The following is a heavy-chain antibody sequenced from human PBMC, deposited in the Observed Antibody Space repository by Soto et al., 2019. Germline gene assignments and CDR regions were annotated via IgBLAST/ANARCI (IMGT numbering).Heavy chain of an antibody. CDR3: GRLVGNSWIDY. D-gene: IGHD6-13*01. CDR1: GSGVSSNRAT. J-gene: IGHJ4*02. V-gene: IGHV6-1*01. Sequence: SPTLSLTCARSGSGVSSNRATWNWFRQSPSRGLEWLGRTYYRSKWYHDYAVSLNGRGTINPDTSQNQFSLHLTSVTPEDTAVYYCGRLVGNSWIDYWGQGTLVTVSS. CDR2: TYYRSKWYH.